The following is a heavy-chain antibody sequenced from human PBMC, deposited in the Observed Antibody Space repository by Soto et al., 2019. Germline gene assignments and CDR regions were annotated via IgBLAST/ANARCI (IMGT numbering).Heavy chain of an antibody. CDR3: ARVPYSNESWFDP. CDR1: GYIFTSYS. V-gene: IGHV1-3*04. Sequence: GASVKVSCKASGYIFTSYSIHWVRQAPGQRLEWMGWINTDNGDTKYSQKFQGRVTISRDTSASTAYMELSSLRSEDTAVYYCARVPYSNESWFDPWGQGTLVTVSS. J-gene: IGHJ5*02. D-gene: IGHD4-4*01. CDR2: INTDNGDT.